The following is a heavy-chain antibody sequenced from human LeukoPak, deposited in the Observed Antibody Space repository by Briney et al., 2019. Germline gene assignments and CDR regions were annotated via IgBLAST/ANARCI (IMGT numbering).Heavy chain of an antibody. CDR3: VREDAHTYYFDF. V-gene: IGHV1-2*02. CDR1: GYTFTVHF. D-gene: IGHD2-2*01. CDR2: INPNTGGT. J-gene: IGHJ4*02. Sequence: ASVKVSCKTSGYTFTVHFMYWVRQAPGQGLEWMGWINPNTGGTNYAQKFQGRVTVTRDTSTSTVYMDLSSLSSEDTAVYYCVREDAHTYYFDFWGPGTLVTVSS.